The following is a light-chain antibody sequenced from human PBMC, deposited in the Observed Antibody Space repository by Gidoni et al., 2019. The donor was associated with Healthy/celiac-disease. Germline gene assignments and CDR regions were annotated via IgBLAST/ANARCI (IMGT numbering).Light chain of an antibody. CDR2: AAS. Sequence: DIKMTQSPFSLSASVGDRVTITCRASQSISSYLNWYQQKPGKAPKLLIYAASSLQSGGPSRYSGSGSGTDFTLTISSLQPEEFATYYCQQSYSTPVGTFGPXTKVDIK. CDR1: QSISSY. V-gene: IGKV1-39*01. J-gene: IGKJ3*01. CDR3: QQSYSTPVGT.